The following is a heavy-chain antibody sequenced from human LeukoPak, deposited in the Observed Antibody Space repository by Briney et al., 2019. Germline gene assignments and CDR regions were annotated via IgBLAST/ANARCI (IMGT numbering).Heavy chain of an antibody. Sequence: ASVKVSCKASGYTFSDYYIYWVRQAPGQGLEWMGWINPNSGGTKYAQKFQGRVTMTGDTSISTAYMELSRLRSDDTAVYYCARLSWLRHACDIWGQGTMVTVSS. J-gene: IGHJ3*02. V-gene: IGHV1-2*02. D-gene: IGHD5-12*01. CDR2: INPNSGGT. CDR1: GYTFSDYY. CDR3: ARLSWLRHACDI.